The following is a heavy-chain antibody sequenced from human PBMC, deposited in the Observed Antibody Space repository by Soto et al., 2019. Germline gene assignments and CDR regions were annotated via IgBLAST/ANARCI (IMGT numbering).Heavy chain of an antibody. CDR2: INHSGST. Sequence: PTHTLSLTCAVYGRSCSCYYWTSIRQPPGTGLEWIGEINHSGSTNYNPSLKSRVTISVDTSKNQFSLKLTSVTAADTAVYYCARDKIPRLFDYWGQGTLVTVPQ. D-gene: IGHD2-21*01. CDR1: GRSCSCYY. V-gene: IGHV4-34*01. CDR3: ARDKIPRLFDY. J-gene: IGHJ4*02.